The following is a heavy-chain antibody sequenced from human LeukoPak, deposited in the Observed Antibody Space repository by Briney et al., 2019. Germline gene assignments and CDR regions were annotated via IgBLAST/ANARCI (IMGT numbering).Heavy chain of an antibody. V-gene: IGHV4-39*01. D-gene: IGHD1-26*01. Sequence: SETLSLTCIVSGGSISSSSYYWGWIRQPPGKGLEWIGSIYYSGSTYYNPSLKSRVTISVDTSKNQFSLKLSSVTAADTAVYYCASGGSYDYWGQGTLVTVSS. CDR1: GGSISSSSYY. CDR2: IYYSGST. CDR3: ASGGSYDY. J-gene: IGHJ4*02.